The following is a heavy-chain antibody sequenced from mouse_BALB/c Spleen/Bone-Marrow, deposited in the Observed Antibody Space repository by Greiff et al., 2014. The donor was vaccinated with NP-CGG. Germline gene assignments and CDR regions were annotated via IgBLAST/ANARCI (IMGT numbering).Heavy chain of an antibody. V-gene: IGHV5-15*02. D-gene: IGHD1-1*01. J-gene: IGHJ1*01. CDR1: GLTFSDYG. Sequence: EVQRVESGGGLVQPGGSRKLSCAASGLTFSDYGMAWVRQAPGKGPEWVAFISNLAYSIYYADTVTGRFTISRENAKNTLYLEMSSLRSEDTAMYYCARDQVYYYGSSYGYFDVWGAGTTVTVSS. CDR2: ISNLAYSI. CDR3: ARDQVYYYGSSYGYFDV.